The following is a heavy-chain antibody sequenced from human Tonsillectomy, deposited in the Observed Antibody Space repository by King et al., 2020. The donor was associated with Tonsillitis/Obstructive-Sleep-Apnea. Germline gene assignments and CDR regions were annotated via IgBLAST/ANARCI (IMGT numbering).Heavy chain of an antibody. CDR1: GGSFSGYY. CDR2: INHSGST. Sequence: VQLQQWGAGLLKPSETLSLTCAVYGGSFSGYYWSWIRQPPGKGLEWIGEINHSGSTNYNPSLKSRVTISVDTSKNQFSLKLSPVTAADTAVYYCAGGITIFGVVIIGGYWGQGTLVTVSS. V-gene: IGHV4-34*01. D-gene: IGHD3-3*01. CDR3: AGGITIFGVVIIGGY. J-gene: IGHJ4*02.